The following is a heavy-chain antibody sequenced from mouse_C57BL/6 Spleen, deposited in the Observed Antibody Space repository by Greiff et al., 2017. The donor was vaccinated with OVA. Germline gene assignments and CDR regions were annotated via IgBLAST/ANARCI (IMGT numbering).Heavy chain of an antibody. D-gene: IGHD1-1*01. CDR2: ISDGGSYT. Sequence: EVKLMESGGGLVKPGGSLKLSCAASGFTFSSYAMSWVRQTPEKRLEWVATISDGGSYTYYPDNVKGRFTISRDNAKNNLYLQMSHLKSEDTAMYYCARDYYYGSSYPSYAMDYWGQGTSVTVSS. CDR1: GFTFSSYA. V-gene: IGHV5-4*01. J-gene: IGHJ4*01. CDR3: ARDYYYGSSYPSYAMDY.